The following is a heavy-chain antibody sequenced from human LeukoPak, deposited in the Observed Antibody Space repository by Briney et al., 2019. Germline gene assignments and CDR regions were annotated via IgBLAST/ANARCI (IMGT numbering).Heavy chain of an antibody. CDR2: IYYSGST. J-gene: IGHJ5*02. CDR3: ARAVNYAFWSGYPNWFDP. Sequence: SETLSLTCTVSGGSISSYYWSWIRQPPGKGLEWIGYIYYSGSTNYNPSLKSRVTISVDTSKNQFSLKLSSVTAADTAVYYCARAVNYAFWSGYPNWFDPWGQGTLVTVSS. CDR1: GGSISSYY. D-gene: IGHD3-3*01. V-gene: IGHV4-59*01.